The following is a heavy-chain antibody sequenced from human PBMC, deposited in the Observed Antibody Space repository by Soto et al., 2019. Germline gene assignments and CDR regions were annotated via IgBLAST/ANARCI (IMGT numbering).Heavy chain of an antibody. Sequence: SVKFACNXSGVTFTSHDMRLALHGPGQGLEWMGGTIPIFGTPQYAEKSQHRVTITTDESTSTAYMELSSLTSEDTALYYCATNEGRDGYSFDYWGQGTLVTVSS. D-gene: IGHD5-12*01. J-gene: IGHJ4*02. V-gene: IGHV1-69*05. CDR1: GVTFTSHD. CDR3: ATNEGRDGYSFDY. CDR2: TIPIFGTP.